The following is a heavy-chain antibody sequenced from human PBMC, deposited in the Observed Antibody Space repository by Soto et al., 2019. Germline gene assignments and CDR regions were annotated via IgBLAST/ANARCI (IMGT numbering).Heavy chain of an antibody. CDR1: GFTFSSYG. Sequence: QVQLVESGGGVVQPGRSLRLSCAASGFTFSSYGMHWVRQAPGKGLEWVAVIWYDGSNKYYADSVKGRFTISRDNSKNTLYLQMTSLRAEDTAVYYCARGRIPRGLIDYWGQGTLVTVSS. CDR3: ARGRIPRGLIDY. J-gene: IGHJ4*02. D-gene: IGHD2-21*01. V-gene: IGHV3-33*01. CDR2: IWYDGSNK.